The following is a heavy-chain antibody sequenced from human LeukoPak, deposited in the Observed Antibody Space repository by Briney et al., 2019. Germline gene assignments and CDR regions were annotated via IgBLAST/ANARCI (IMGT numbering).Heavy chain of an antibody. V-gene: IGHV3-9*01. Sequence: PGGSLRLSCAASGFTFDDYAMHWVRQAPGKGLEWVSGISWNSGSIGYADSVKGRFTISRDNAKNSLYLQMNSLRAEDTALYYCANGYSSGWSTLDYWGQGTLVTVSS. D-gene: IGHD6-19*01. CDR2: ISWNSGSI. CDR1: GFTFDDYA. J-gene: IGHJ4*02. CDR3: ANGYSSGWSTLDY.